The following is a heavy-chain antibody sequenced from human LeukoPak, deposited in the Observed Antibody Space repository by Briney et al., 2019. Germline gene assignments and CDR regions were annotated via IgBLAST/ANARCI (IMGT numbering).Heavy chain of an antibody. CDR1: GYTFTTTY. D-gene: IGHD1-26*01. CDR3: ARGGTYYPCIDY. CDR2: VSAYNGKT. V-gene: IGHV1-18*01. J-gene: IGHJ4*02. Sequence: ASVKVSCKTSGYTFTTTYINWVRQAPGQGLEWMGWVSAYNGKTSYAQKFQGRVTMTIGTSTTTAYMDLTSLTFDDTAVYYCARGGTYYPCIDYWGQGTLVTVSS.